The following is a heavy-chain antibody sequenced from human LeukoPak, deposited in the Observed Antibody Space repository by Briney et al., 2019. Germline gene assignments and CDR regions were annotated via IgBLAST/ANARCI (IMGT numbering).Heavy chain of an antibody. CDR2: INHSGST. V-gene: IGHV4-34*01. CDR3: ARELMDCSGGTCYSSFFDY. Sequence: SETLSLTCAVYGGSFSDYYWSWIRQPPGKGLEWIGEINHSGSTNYNPSLKSRVTISVDTSKNQFSLKLSSVTAADTAVYYCARELMDCSGGTCYSSFFDYWGQGTLVTVSS. D-gene: IGHD2-15*01. J-gene: IGHJ4*02. CDR1: GGSFSDYY.